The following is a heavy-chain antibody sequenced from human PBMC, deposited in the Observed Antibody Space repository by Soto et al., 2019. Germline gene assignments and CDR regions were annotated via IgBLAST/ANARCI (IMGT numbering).Heavy chain of an antibody. J-gene: IGHJ4*02. CDR3: ARRDSHGFFRYFDN. CDR2: TNGNLGTG. D-gene: IGHD3-10*01. V-gene: IGHV1-69*06. Sequence: QVQLVQSGAEVKRPGSSVRVSCKASGGTFSSYPISWVRQAPGQGLEWMGGTNGNLGTGNYAQKFRGRLTLTPDISMTSAYMELSGLTSEDTAVYYCARRDSHGFFRYFDNWGQGTLVTVSS. CDR1: GGTFSSYP.